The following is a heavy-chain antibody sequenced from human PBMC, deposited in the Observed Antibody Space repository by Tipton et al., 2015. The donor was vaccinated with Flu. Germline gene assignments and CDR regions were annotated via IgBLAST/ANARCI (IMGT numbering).Heavy chain of an antibody. CDR1: GFTFSYYT. V-gene: IGHV3-21*01. J-gene: IGHJ3*02. CDR2: ISSSNTYI. CDR3: ARELSDYYDSSEGDAFDI. D-gene: IGHD3-22*01. Sequence: SLRLSCAASGFTFSYYTMNWVRQAPGKGLEWVSSISSSNTYIYYAGSVKGRSTISRDNAKDSLYLQMNSLRAEDTAVYYCARELSDYYDSSEGDAFDIWGQGTMVTVSS.